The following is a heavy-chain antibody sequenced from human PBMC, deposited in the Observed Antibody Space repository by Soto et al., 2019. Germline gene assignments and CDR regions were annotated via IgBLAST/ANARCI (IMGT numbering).Heavy chain of an antibody. CDR1: GGSISSSSYY. J-gene: IGHJ5*02. CDR2: IYYSGST. V-gene: IGHV4-39*01. D-gene: IGHD3-3*01. CDR3: ARLSYRDDFWIENWFDP. Sequence: SETLSLTCXVSGGSISSSSYYWGWIRQPPGKGLEWIGSIYYSGSTYYNPSLKSRVTISVDTSKNQFSLKLSSVTAADTAVYYCARLSYRDDFWIENWFDPWGQGTLVTVSS.